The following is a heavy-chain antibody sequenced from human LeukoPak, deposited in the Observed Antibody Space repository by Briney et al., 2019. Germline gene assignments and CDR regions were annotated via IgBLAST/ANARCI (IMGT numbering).Heavy chain of an antibody. V-gene: IGHV3-23*01. CDR3: ARDHRVSYYYGSGSYWRLYYYYYMDV. D-gene: IGHD3-10*01. CDR2: ISGSGGST. J-gene: IGHJ6*03. Sequence: GGSLRLSCAASGFTFSSYAMSWVRQAPGKGLEWVSAISGSGGSTYYADSVKGRFTISRDNSKSTLYLQMNSLRAEDTAVYYCARDHRVSYYYGSGSYWRLYYYYYMDVWGKGTTVTISS. CDR1: GFTFSSYA.